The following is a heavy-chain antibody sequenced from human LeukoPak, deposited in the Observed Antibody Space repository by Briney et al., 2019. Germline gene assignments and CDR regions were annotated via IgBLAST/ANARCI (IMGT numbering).Heavy chain of an antibody. J-gene: IGHJ4*02. CDR3: ARDPYGDYGGYFDY. CDR2: ISYDGSNK. CDR1: GFTFSSYA. Sequence: GRSLRLSCVASGFTFSSYAMHWVRQAPGKGLEWVVVISYDGSNKYYADSVKGRVTISRDNSKNTLYLQMNSLRAEDTAVYYCARDPYGDYGGYFDYWGQGTLVSVPS. D-gene: IGHD4-17*01. V-gene: IGHV3-30*04.